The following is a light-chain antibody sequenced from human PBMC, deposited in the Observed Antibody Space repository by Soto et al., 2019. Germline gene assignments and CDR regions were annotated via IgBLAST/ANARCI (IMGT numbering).Light chain of an antibody. CDR1: QGISTW. J-gene: IGKJ5*01. V-gene: IGKV1-12*01. CDR2: GAS. Sequence: EIQMTLCTSSLSASVGDRVTITCGASQGISTWLAWYQQKAGKAPNLLIYGASNLHSGVPSRFSGSGSGTNFTLTISSLQPEDFTTYYCQHSTSLPNSFAQGTRLENK. CDR3: QHSTSLPNS.